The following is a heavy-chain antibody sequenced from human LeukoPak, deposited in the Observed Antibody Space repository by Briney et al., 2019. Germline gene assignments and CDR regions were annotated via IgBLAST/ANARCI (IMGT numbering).Heavy chain of an antibody. CDR1: GFTFSSYS. J-gene: IGHJ4*02. CDR3: AREFGGYSYGYVDY. Sequence: GGSLRLSCAASGFTFSSYSMNWVRQAPGKGLEWVSSISSSSSYIYYADSVKGRFTISRDNAKNSLYLQMNSLRAEDTAVYYCAREFGGYSYGYVDYWGQGTLVTVSS. D-gene: IGHD5-18*01. CDR2: ISSSSSYI. V-gene: IGHV3-21*01.